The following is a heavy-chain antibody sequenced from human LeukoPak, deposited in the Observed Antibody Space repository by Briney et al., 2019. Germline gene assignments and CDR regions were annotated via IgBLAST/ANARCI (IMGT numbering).Heavy chain of an antibody. CDR1: GGTFSSYA. D-gene: IGHD3-16*02. J-gene: IGHJ4*02. CDR2: INTNTGNP. Sequence: ASVKVSCKASGGTFSSYAISWVRQAPGQGLEWMGWINTNTGNPTYAQGFTGRFVFSLDTSVSTAYLQISSLKAEGTAVYYCARISLGELSSFDYWGQGTLVTVSS. V-gene: IGHV7-4-1*02. CDR3: ARISLGELSSFDY.